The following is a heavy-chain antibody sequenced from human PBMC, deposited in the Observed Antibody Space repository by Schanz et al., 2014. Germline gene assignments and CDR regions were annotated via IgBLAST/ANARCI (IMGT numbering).Heavy chain of an antibody. Sequence: QVQLVQSGGEVKTPGASVKVSCKASGYTFTSNALNWVRQAPGQGLEWMGWINTNTGNPTYAQGFTGRFVFSLDTSVSTAYLQISFLKADDTAVFFGARGEANWGQYWGQGTLVTVSS. J-gene: IGHJ4*02. V-gene: IGHV7-4-1*02. CDR3: ARGEANWGQY. CDR2: INTNTGNP. CDR1: GYTFTSNA. D-gene: IGHD7-27*01.